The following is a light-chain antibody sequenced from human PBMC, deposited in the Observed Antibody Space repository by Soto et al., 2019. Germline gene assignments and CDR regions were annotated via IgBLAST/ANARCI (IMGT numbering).Light chain of an antibody. CDR3: GTWDSSLTAARV. V-gene: IGLV1-51*01. CDR2: DNN. CDR1: SSNIGNNY. Sequence: QSVLTQPPSVSAAPGQKVTISCSGSSSNIGNNYVSWYQQLPGTAPKLLIYDNNKRPSGIPDRFSGSKSGTSATLGITGLQTGDEADYYCGTWDSSLTAARVFGGRTKLTVL. J-gene: IGLJ3*02.